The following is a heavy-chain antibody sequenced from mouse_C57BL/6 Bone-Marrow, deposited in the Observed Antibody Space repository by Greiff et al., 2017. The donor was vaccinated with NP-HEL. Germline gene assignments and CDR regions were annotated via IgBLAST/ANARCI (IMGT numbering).Heavy chain of an antibody. Sequence: DVMLVESGGDLVKPGGSLKLSCAASGFTFSSYGMSWVRQTPDKRLEWVATISSGGSYTYYPDSVKGRFTISRDNAKNTLYLQMSSLKSEDTAMYYCARGWGADFTWFAYWGQGTLVTVSA. CDR2: ISSGGSYT. CDR1: GFTFSSYG. V-gene: IGHV5-6*02. J-gene: IGHJ3*01. CDR3: ARGWGADFTWFAY.